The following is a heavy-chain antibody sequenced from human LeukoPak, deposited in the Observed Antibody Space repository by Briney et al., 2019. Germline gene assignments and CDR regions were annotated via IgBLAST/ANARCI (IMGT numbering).Heavy chain of an antibody. J-gene: IGHJ5*02. CDR1: GGSISSYY. V-gene: IGHV4-59*01. CDR2: FYYSGST. D-gene: IGHD4-23*01. CDR3: ARGAYGGNSYWFDP. Sequence: SETLSLTCTVSGGSISSYYWSWIRQPPGKGREWIGYFYYSGSTNYNPSLKRRVTISVDTSKNQFSLKLSSVTAADTAVYYCARGAYGGNSYWFDPWGQGTLVTVSS.